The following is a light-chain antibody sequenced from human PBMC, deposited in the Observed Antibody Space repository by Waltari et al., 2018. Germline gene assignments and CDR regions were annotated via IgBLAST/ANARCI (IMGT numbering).Light chain of an antibody. V-gene: IGKV1-5*03. CDR2: KAS. CDR3: QQYNSYPYT. J-gene: IGKJ2*01. CDR1: QSISSW. Sequence: TCRASQSISSWLAWYQQKPGKAPKLLIYKASSLESGVPSRFSGSGSGTEFTLTISSLQPDDFVTYYCQQYNSYPYTFGQGTKLEIK.